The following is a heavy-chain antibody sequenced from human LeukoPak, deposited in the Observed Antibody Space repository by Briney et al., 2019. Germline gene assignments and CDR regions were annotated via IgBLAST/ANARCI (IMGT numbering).Heavy chain of an antibody. J-gene: IGHJ3*02. CDR1: GFTLSSYW. Sequence: NPGGSLRLSCAASGFTLSSYWMSWVRQAPGKGLEWVANIKQDGSERYYVDSVKGRFTISRDNAKNSLYLQMNSLRAEDTAVYYCAREGGDRLTLGAFDIWGQGTMVTVSS. CDR2: IKQDGSER. V-gene: IGHV3-7*01. CDR3: AREGGDRLTLGAFDI. D-gene: IGHD3-16*01.